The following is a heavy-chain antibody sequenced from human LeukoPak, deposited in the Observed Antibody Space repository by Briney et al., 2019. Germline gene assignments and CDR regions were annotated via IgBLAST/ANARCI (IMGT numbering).Heavy chain of an antibody. CDR1: GGSISSYF. CDR2: INHSGST. D-gene: IGHD2-2*01. J-gene: IGHJ4*02. Sequence: KSSETLSLTCTFSGGSISSYFWSRIRQSAGKGLEWIGEINHSGSTNYNPSLKSRVTISVDTSKNQFSLKLSSVTAADTAVYYCARGGRYCSSTSCLDYWGQGTLVTVSS. V-gene: IGHV4-34*01. CDR3: ARGGRYCSSTSCLDY.